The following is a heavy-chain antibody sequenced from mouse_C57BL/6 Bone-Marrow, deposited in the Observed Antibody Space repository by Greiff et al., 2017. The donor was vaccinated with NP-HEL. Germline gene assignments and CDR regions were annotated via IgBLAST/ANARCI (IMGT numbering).Heavy chain of an antibody. CDR3: ARWLLRFAY. D-gene: IGHD2-3*01. Sequence: VQLQQSGAELARPGASVKLSCKASGYTFTSYGISWVKQRPGQGLEWIGEIYPRSGNTYYNEKFKGKATLTADKSSSTAYMELRSLTSEDSAVYFCARWLLRFAYWGQGTLVTVSA. V-gene: IGHV1-81*01. CDR1: GYTFTSYG. CDR2: IYPRSGNT. J-gene: IGHJ3*01.